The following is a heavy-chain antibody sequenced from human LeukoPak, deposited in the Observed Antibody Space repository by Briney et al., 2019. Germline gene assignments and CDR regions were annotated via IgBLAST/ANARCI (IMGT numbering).Heavy chain of an antibody. CDR3: ARGGQTSIFGVVIIGSWFDP. CDR1: GYTFTSYG. Sequence: ASVKVSCKASGYTFTSYGISWVRQAPGQGLEWMGWISAYNGNTNYAQKLQDRVTMTTDTSTSTAYMELRSLRSDDTAVYYCARGGQTSIFGVVIIGSWFDPWGQGTLVTVSS. J-gene: IGHJ5*02. CDR2: ISAYNGNT. V-gene: IGHV1-18*01. D-gene: IGHD3-3*01.